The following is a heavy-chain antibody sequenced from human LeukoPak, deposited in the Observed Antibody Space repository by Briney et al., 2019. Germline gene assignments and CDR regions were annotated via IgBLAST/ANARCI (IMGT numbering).Heavy chain of an antibody. D-gene: IGHD3-10*01. CDR1: GFTFSSYE. V-gene: IGHV3-48*03. Sequence: GGSLRLSCAASGFTFSSYEMNWVRQAPGKGLEWVSYISSSGSTIYYADSVKGRFTISRDNAKNSLYLQMNSLRAEDTAVYYCARNPTRGAYRRSYYYYMDVWGKGTTVTISS. J-gene: IGHJ6*03. CDR2: ISSSGSTI. CDR3: ARNPTRGAYRRSYYYYMDV.